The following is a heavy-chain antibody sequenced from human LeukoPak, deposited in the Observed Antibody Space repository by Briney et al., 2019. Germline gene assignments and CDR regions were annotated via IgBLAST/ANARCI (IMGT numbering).Heavy chain of an antibody. Sequence: SETLSLTCTVSGGSISSYYWSWIRQPAGKGLEWIGRIYASGSTNYNPSLKSRVTMSVDTSKNQFSLKLNSVTAADTAVYYCARYSSSWYRAEKENNWFDPWGQGTLVTVSS. CDR3: ARYSSSWYRAEKENNWFDP. CDR1: GGSISSYY. D-gene: IGHD6-13*01. J-gene: IGHJ5*02. V-gene: IGHV4-4*07. CDR2: IYASGST.